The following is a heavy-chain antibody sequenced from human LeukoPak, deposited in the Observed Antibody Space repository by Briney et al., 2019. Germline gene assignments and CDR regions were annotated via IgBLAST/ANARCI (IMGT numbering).Heavy chain of an antibody. D-gene: IGHD3-22*01. J-gene: IGHJ5*02. CDR1: GYTFTSYT. CDR3: ARDVLEGPYDSSCDYSDRFDP. CDR2: NSAYNGNT. Sequence: SVKDSCLASGYTFTSYTSNWVRQAPGQGREWMGWNSAYNGNTNYSQKLQGRVIMTPDTSTSTAYMELRSLRSDITAVYYCARDVLEGPYDSSCDYSDRFDPWGQGTLVTVSS. V-gene: IGHV1-18*01.